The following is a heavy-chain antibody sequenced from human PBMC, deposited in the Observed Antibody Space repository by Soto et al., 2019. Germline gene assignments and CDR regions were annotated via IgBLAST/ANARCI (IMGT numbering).Heavy chain of an antibody. V-gene: IGHV4-31*03. D-gene: IGHD3-10*01. CDR3: ARDQWSSGTDYVYYGLDG. J-gene: IGHJ6*02. CDR1: GGSINSGGYY. CDR2: IYYSGSP. Sequence: QVQLQESGPGLVKPSQTLSLTCTVSGGSINSGGYYWSWIRQHPGKGLEWIGNIYYSGSPYYNPSLKRRVTISVDTSKNQFSLKLSSGTAADTAVYYCARDQWSSGTDYVYYGLDGWGQGTTVTVSS.